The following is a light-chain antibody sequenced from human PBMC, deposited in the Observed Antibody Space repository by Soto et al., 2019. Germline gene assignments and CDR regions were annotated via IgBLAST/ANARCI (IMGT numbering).Light chain of an antibody. CDR1: PRVSSSY. CDR2: GAS. J-gene: IGKJ1*01. Sequence: FRVPLSLCPVARSTRSCLAHPRVSSSYLAWYQQKPGQAPRLLIYGASSRATGIPDRFSGSGSGTDFTLTISSLQPEDFATYYCLQDYGNSWTSGQGTKVDIK. CDR3: LQDYGNSWT. V-gene: IGKV3D-7*01.